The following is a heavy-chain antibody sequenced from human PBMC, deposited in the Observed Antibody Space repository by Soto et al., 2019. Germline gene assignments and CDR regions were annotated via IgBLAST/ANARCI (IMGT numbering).Heavy chain of an antibody. Sequence: EVQLVESGGGLVQPGRSLRLSCAASGFTFDDYAMHWVRQAPGKGLEWVSGISWNSGSIGYADSVKGRFTISRDNAKNSLYLQMNSLRAEDTALYYCAPIAARGNFDYWGQGTLVTVSS. CDR3: APIAARGNFDY. V-gene: IGHV3-9*01. CDR2: ISWNSGSI. CDR1: GFTFDDYA. D-gene: IGHD6-6*01. J-gene: IGHJ4*02.